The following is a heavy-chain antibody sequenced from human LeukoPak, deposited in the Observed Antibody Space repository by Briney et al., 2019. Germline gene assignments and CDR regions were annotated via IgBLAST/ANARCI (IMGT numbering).Heavy chain of an antibody. CDR3: ARESTIYYYGSGSYNY. V-gene: IGHV4-34*01. J-gene: IGHJ4*02. CDR2: INHSGST. Sequence: KPSETLSLTCAVYGGSFSGYYWSWIRQPPGKGLEWIGEINHSGSTNYNPSLKSRVTISVDTSKNQFSLKLSSVTAADTAVYYCARESTIYYYGSGSYNYWGQGTLVTVSS. CDR1: GGSFSGYY. D-gene: IGHD3-10*01.